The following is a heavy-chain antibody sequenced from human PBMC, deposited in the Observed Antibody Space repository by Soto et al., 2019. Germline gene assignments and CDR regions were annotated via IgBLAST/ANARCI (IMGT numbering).Heavy chain of an antibody. V-gene: IGHV1-18*01. Sequence: QVQLVQSGAEVRKPGASVKVSCKASGYTFPNYGIIWVRQALGQGLEWMAWISANNGNTKYAQKFQDRVTMTTDTSTTTAYMELRSLRSDDTAVYYCARLKQLVFMDVWGQGTTVTVSS. CDR2: ISANNGNT. CDR3: ARLKQLVFMDV. J-gene: IGHJ6*02. CDR1: GYTFPNYG. D-gene: IGHD6-13*01.